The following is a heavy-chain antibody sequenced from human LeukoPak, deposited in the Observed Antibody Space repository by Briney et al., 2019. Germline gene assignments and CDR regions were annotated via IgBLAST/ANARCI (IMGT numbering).Heavy chain of an antibody. CDR3: AKDAYYYDSSGNDAFDI. V-gene: IGHV3-30*02. J-gene: IGHJ3*02. CDR2: IRYDGSNK. CDR1: GFTFSSYG. Sequence: PGGSLRLSCAASGFTFSSYGMHWVRQAPGKGLECVAFIRYDGSNKYYADSVKGRFTISRDNSRNTLYLQMNSLRAEDTAIYYCAKDAYYYDSSGNDAFDIWGQGTMVTVSS. D-gene: IGHD3-22*01.